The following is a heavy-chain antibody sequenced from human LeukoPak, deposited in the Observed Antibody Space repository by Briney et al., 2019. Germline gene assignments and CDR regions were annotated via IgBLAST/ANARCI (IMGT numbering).Heavy chain of an antibody. D-gene: IGHD3-10*01. CDR2: ITITGTYI. CDR3: VRELYGRDNVYYFEL. Sequence: GGSLRLSCVASGFTFSSYSFNWVRQAPGKGLEWVASITITGTYIWYADLVKGRFTISRDNALNSLHLQMNSLRVEDTAVYNCVRELYGRDNVYYFELWGQGTLVTVSS. CDR1: GFTFSSYS. J-gene: IGHJ4*02. V-gene: IGHV3-21*01.